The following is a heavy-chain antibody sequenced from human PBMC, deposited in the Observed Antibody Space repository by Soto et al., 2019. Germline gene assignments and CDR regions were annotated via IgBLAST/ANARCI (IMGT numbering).Heavy chain of an antibody. CDR2: ISYNGGSK. Sequence: GGSLRLSCAASGFTFSSYGMHWVRQAPGKGLEWVAVISYNGGSKYYADSVKGRFTISRDNSKNTLCLQMNSLRAEDTAVYYCAKDLYGSVVVPAAPNWFDPWGQGTLVTVSS. CDR1: GFTFSSYG. V-gene: IGHV3-30*18. J-gene: IGHJ5*02. CDR3: AKDLYGSVVVPAAPNWFDP. D-gene: IGHD2-2*01.